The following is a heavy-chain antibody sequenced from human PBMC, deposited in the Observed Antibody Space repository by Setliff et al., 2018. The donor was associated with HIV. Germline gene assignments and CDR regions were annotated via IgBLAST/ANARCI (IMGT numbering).Heavy chain of an antibody. D-gene: IGHD3-3*01. CDR1: GGSISSYY. CDR2: IYYSGST. J-gene: IGHJ6*03. Sequence: KPSETLSLTCTVSGGSISSYYWSWIRQPPGKGLEWIGYIYYSGSTNYNPSLKSRVTISVDTSKNQFSLKLNSVTAADTAVYYCARSPPTTFWSGYTYYYYMDVWGKGTTVTAP. CDR3: ARSPPTTFWSGYTYYYYMDV. V-gene: IGHV4-59*01.